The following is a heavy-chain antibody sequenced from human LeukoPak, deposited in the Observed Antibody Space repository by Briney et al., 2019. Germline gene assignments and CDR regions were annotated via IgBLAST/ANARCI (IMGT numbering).Heavy chain of an antibody. V-gene: IGHV4-31*03. CDR1: GGSISSGGYY. J-gene: IGHJ4*02. Sequence: SETLSLTCTVSGGSISSGGYYWSWIRQHPGKGLEWIGYIYYSGSTYYNPSLKSRVTISVDTSKNQFSLKLSSVTAADTAVYYCARHSLHYYGSGSIPQWGQGTLVTVSS. CDR2: IYYSGST. CDR3: ARHSLHYYGSGSIPQ. D-gene: IGHD3-10*01.